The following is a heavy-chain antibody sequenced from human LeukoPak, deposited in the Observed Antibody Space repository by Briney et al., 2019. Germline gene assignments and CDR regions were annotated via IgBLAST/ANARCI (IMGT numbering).Heavy chain of an antibody. CDR1: GFTFSGYW. J-gene: IGHJ6*04. CDR3: ASSTGMDV. V-gene: IGHV3-7*01. CDR2: IKQDGSEK. Sequence: PGGSLRLSCAASGFTFSGYWMNWVRQAPGKGLEWVAKIKQDGSEKYYVDSVKGRFTISRDNAKNSVHLEMNSLRVEDTAVYYCASSTGMDVWGKGTTVTVSS. D-gene: IGHD1-1*01.